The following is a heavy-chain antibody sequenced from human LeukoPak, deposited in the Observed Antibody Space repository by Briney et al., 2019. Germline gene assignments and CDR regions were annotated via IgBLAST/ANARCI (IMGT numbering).Heavy chain of an antibody. J-gene: IGHJ4*02. V-gene: IGHV4-30-2*01. CDR2: IYHSGST. D-gene: IGHD3-10*01. CDR1: GGSISSGGYS. Sequence: PSETLSLTCAVSGGSISSGGYSWSWIRQPPGKGLEWIGYIYHSGSTYYNPSLKSRVTISVDRSKNQFSLKLSSVTAADTAVYYCARRKAMVRGPVRDWGQGTLVTVSS. CDR3: ARRKAMVRGPVRD.